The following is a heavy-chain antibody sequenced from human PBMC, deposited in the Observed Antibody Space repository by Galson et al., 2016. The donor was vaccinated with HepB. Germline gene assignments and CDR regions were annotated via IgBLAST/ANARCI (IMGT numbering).Heavy chain of an antibody. J-gene: IGHJ4*02. CDR2: IDYWSSTI. CDR1: GFTFSGST. Sequence: SLRLSCAASGFTFSGSTMNWVRQAPGKGLEWVSYIDYWSSTIYYADSVKGRFTISRDNAMNSLYLQINTLRDEDTAVYYCARLSTYRYPSVDYWGQGTLVTVSS. D-gene: IGHD1-26*01. V-gene: IGHV3-48*02. CDR3: ARLSTYRYPSVDY.